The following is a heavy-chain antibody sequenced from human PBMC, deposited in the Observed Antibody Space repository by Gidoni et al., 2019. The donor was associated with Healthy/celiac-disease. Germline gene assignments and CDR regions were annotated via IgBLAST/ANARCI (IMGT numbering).Heavy chain of an antibody. CDR2: ISWNSGSI. CDR1: GFTFDDYA. CDR3: AKDGGSGSYYDHDYFDY. D-gene: IGHD3-10*01. V-gene: IGHV3-9*01. J-gene: IGHJ4*02. Sequence: EVQLVESGGGLVQPGRSLRLSCAASGFTFDDYAMHGVRQAPGKGLEWVSGISWNSGSIGYADSVKGRFTISRDNAKNSLYLQMNSLRAEDTALYYCAKDGGSGSYYDHDYFDYWGQGTLVTVSS.